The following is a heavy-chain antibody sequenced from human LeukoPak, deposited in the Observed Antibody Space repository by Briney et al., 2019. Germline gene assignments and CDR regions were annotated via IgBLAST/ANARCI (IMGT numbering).Heavy chain of an antibody. V-gene: IGHV4-59*01. Sequence: SSETLSLTCTVSGGSISRYYWSWIRQPPGKGLEWIGYIYYSGSTNYNPSLKSRVTISVDTSKNQFSLKLSSVTAADTAVYYCATYRAYCSGGSCINWFDPWGQGTLVTVSS. CDR1: GGSISRYY. D-gene: IGHD2-15*01. J-gene: IGHJ5*02. CDR2: IYYSGST. CDR3: ATYRAYCSGGSCINWFDP.